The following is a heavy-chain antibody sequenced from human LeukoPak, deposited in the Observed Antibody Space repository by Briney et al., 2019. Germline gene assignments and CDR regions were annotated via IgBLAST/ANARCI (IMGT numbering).Heavy chain of an antibody. Sequence: PSETLSLTCTVSGGSISSYYWSWIRQPPGQGLEWIGYISYSGSTNYNPSLKSRVTISVDTSKNQFSLKLSSVTAADTAVYYCARDSGGFDYWGQGTLVTVSS. CDR3: ARDSGGFDY. D-gene: IGHD2-15*01. J-gene: IGHJ4*02. CDR2: ISYSGST. CDR1: GGSISSYY. V-gene: IGHV4-59*01.